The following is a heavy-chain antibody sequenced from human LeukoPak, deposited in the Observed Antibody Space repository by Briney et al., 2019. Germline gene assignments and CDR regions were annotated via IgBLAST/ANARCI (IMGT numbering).Heavy chain of an antibody. J-gene: IGHJ6*02. CDR3: ARAGYCSSASCSDAYYYYYGMDV. V-gene: IGHV1-69*04. CDR1: GGTFNSYA. D-gene: IGHD2-2*01. Sequence: ASVKVSCKASGGTFNSYAISWVRQAPGQGLEWMGRIIPILGIANYAQKFQGRVTVTADKSTSTASMELSSLRSEDTAVYFCARAGYCSSASCSDAYYYYYGMDVWGQGTTVTVSS. CDR2: IIPILGIA.